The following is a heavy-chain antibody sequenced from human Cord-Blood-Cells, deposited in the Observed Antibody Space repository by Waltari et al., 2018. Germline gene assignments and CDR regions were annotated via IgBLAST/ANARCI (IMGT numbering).Heavy chain of an antibody. D-gene: IGHD2-2*01. J-gene: IGHJ2*01. CDR1: GGSISSYY. Sequence: QVQLQESGPGLVKPSEPLSLTCTVSGGSISSYYWSWIRQPPGKGLEWIGYIYYSGSTNYNPSLKSRVTISVDTSKNQFSLKLSSVTAADTAVYYCARGNIVVVPAAESYWYFDLWGRGTLVTVSS. CDR2: IYYSGST. CDR3: ARGNIVVVPAAESYWYFDL. V-gene: IGHV4-59*01.